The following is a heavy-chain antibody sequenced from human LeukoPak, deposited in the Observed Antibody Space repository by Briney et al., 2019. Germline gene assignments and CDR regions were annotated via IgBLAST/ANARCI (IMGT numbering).Heavy chain of an antibody. V-gene: IGHV4-39*01. CDR1: GDSISSSNYF. Sequence: KPSESLSLTCTVSGDSISSSNYFWGWIRQPPGKGLEWIVEISYSGNTYYHPSLKSRVTISMDTSKNQFSLNLNSVTASDTTVYYCARRSPLVAVTTAHYYDYWGPGTLVTVSS. CDR3: ARRSPLVAVTTAHYYDY. J-gene: IGHJ4*02. D-gene: IGHD2-21*02. CDR2: ISYSGNT.